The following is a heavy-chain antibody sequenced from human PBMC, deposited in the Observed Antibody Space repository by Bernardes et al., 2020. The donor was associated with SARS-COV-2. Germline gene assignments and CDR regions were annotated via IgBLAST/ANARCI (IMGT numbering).Heavy chain of an antibody. CDR1: GFTFSSYG. V-gene: IGHV3-33*01. CDR2: IWYDGSNK. Sequence: GGSLRLSCAASGFTFSSYGMHWVRQAPGKGLEWVAVIWYDGSNKYYTDSVKGRFTISRDNSKNTLYLQMNSLRAEDTAVYYCARDFRVFFVVVPAATGMDVWGQGTTVTVSS. J-gene: IGHJ6*02. CDR3: ARDFRVFFVVVPAATGMDV. D-gene: IGHD2-2*01.